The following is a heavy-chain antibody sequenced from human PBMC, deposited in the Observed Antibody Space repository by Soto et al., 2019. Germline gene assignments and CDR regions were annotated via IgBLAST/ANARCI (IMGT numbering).Heavy chain of an antibody. Sequence: QVQLVQSGAEVKKPGASVKVSCKASGYTFTSYYMHWVRQAPGQGLEWMGIINPSGGSTSYAQKFKGRVTMTRDKSTSTVYMELSSLRSEDTAVYYCARGPPYYDFWSGYYHQLREKAYFDYWGQGTLVTVSS. D-gene: IGHD3-3*01. CDR1: GYTFTSYY. J-gene: IGHJ4*02. CDR2: INPSGGST. CDR3: ARGPPYYDFWSGYYHQLREKAYFDY. V-gene: IGHV1-46*01.